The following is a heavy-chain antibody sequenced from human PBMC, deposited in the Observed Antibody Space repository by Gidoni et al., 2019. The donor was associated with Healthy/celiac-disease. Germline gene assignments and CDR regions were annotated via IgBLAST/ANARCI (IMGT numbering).Heavy chain of an antibody. J-gene: IGHJ4*02. CDR3: ARGRGGYYSLLFDY. V-gene: IGHV3-48*02. Sequence: VRQAPGKGLEWVSYISSSSSTIYYADSVKGRFTISRDNAKNSLYLQMNSLRDEDTAVYYCARGRGGYYSLLFDYWGQGTLVTVSS. CDR2: ISSSSSTI. D-gene: IGHD3-22*01.